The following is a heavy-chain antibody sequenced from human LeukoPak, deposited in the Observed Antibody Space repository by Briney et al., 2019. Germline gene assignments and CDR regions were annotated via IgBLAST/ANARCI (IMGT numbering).Heavy chain of an antibody. J-gene: IGHJ1*01. CDR1: GGSISSYY. CDR2: IYYSGST. D-gene: IGHD3-22*01. CDR3: ARSYYYDSSGYSLGPAFQH. Sequence: PSETLSLTCTVSGGSISSYYWSWIRQPPGKGLEWIGYIYYSGSTNYNPSLKSRVTISVDTSKNQFSLKLSSVTAADTAVYYCARSYYYDSSGYSLGPAFQHWGQGTLVTVSS. V-gene: IGHV4-59*01.